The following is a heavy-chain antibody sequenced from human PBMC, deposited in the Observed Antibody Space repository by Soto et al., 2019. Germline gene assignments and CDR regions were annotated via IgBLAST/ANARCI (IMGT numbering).Heavy chain of an antibody. Sequence: QITLKESGPTLVKPTQTLTLTCTFSGFSLSTSGVGVGWIRQPPGKALEWLALIYWDDDKRYSPSLKSRLTITKDTSKNHVVLTMTNMDPVDTATYYCAHSDYCSSTSCYAPRGYYYYGMDVWGQGTTVTVSS. CDR3: AHSDYCSSTSCYAPRGYYYYGMDV. J-gene: IGHJ6*02. D-gene: IGHD2-2*01. CDR1: GFSLSTSGVG. CDR2: IYWDDDK. V-gene: IGHV2-5*02.